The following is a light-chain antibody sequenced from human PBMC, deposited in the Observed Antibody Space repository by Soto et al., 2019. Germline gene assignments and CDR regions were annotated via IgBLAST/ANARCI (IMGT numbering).Light chain of an antibody. J-gene: IGKJ1*01. Sequence: DIVLMQSPGTLSLSPGERATLSCRASQSVSSNYLAWYQQRPGQAPRLLIYGASTRATGIPDRFSGSGSGTDFTLTISRLEPEDFAVYYCQQYGSLSWTFGQGTKVEIK. CDR2: GAS. CDR3: QQYGSLSWT. V-gene: IGKV3-20*01. CDR1: QSVSSNY.